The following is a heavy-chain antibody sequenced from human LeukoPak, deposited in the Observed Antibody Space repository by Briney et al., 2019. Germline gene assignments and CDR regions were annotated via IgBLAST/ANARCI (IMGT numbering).Heavy chain of an antibody. D-gene: IGHD2-2*01. Sequence: SVKLSCKASGSTFSSYAISWVRQAPGQGLEWMGGIIPLLGTSKYAHKFQGRITITAVESTRTVYMELRSLSSEDTAVYYCARGVLPSSIKYFQHWGQGTLVTVSS. V-gene: IGHV1-69*13. J-gene: IGHJ1*01. CDR1: GSTFSSYA. CDR3: ARGVLPSSIKYFQH. CDR2: IIPLLGTS.